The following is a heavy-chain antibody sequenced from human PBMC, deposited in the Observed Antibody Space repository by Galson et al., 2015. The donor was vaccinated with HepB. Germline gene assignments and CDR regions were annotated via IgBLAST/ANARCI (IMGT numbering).Heavy chain of an antibody. Sequence: SLRLSCAASGFMFSDYYMSWIRQAPGKGLEWVSYISNSGRTIYYADSVKGRFTISRDNAQNSLYLQMNSLRAEDTAVYYCARGSYCSGGDCSDYWGQGTLVTVSS. CDR2: ISNSGRTI. CDR3: ARGSYCSGGDCSDY. CDR1: GFMFSDYY. V-gene: IGHV3-11*04. D-gene: IGHD2-15*01. J-gene: IGHJ4*02.